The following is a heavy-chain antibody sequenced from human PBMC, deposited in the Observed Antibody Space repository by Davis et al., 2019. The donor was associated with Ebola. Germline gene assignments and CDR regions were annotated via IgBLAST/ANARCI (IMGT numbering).Heavy chain of an antibody. CDR1: GYSFTSYW. CDR3: SRHQAYYYYYYGMDV. Sequence: GESLKISCKGSGYSFTSYWIGWVRQMPGKGLEWMGIIYPGDSDTRYSPSFQGQVTIPADKSISTAYLQWRSLKASDTAMYYWSRHQAYYYYYYGMDVWGQGTTVTVSS. J-gene: IGHJ6*02. V-gene: IGHV5-51*01. CDR2: IYPGDSDT.